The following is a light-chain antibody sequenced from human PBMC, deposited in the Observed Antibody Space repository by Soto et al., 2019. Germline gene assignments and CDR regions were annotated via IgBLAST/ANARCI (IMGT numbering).Light chain of an antibody. CDR1: QNINTY. J-gene: IGKJ4*01. CDR2: AAS. V-gene: IGKV1-39*01. Sequence: DIQMTQSPSSLSASVGDRITITCRASQNINTYLNWYQQKPGEAPKLLIYAASSLHSWIPWRFRGSGSGTDFTLTISSLQPEAFATYYCQQSYTAPLTFGGGTKVDIK. CDR3: QQSYTAPLT.